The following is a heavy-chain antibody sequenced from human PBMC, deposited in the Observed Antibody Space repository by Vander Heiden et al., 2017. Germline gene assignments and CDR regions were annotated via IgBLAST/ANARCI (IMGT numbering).Heavy chain of an antibody. V-gene: IGHV1-18*01. CDR1: GYTFSNFG. D-gene: IGHD6-19*01. CDR3: ARDPAYSSGFLDH. CDR2: INVNNGDT. Sequence: QVQLVQSGGEVKKPGASVKVSCKAAGYTFSNFGITWVRQAPGQGLEWMGWINVNNGDTKYLQTFQGRVTLTTDTSTNTAYLELRSLRSDDTALYYCARDPAYSSGFLDHWGRGTLLTVSS. J-gene: IGHJ4*02.